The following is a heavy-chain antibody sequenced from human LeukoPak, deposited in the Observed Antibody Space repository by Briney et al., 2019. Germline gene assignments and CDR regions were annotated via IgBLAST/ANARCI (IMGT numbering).Heavy chain of an antibody. D-gene: IGHD2-2*02. CDR3: ARGYPDKYYYYYYYMDV. V-gene: IGHV4-38-2*02. Sequence: PSETLSLTCTVSGYSISSGYYWGWIRQPPGKGLEWIGSTYHSGSTYYNPSLKSRVTISVDTSKNQFSLKLSSVTAADTAVYYCARGYPDKYYYYYYYMDVWGKGTTVTISS. CDR1: GYSISSGYY. J-gene: IGHJ6*03. CDR2: TYHSGST.